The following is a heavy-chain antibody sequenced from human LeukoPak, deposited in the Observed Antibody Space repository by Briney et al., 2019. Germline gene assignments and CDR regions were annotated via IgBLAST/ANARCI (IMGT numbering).Heavy chain of an antibody. J-gene: IGHJ4*02. D-gene: IGHD1-26*01. V-gene: IGHV1-69*04. CDR3: AREDEGGSYFDY. CDR1: GGTFSSYA. CDR2: IIPILGIA. Sequence: SVTVSCTASGGTFSSYAISWVRQAPGQGLEWMGRIIPILGIANYAQKFQGRVTITADKSTSTAYMELSSLRSEDTAVYYCAREDEGGSYFDYWGQGTLVTVSS.